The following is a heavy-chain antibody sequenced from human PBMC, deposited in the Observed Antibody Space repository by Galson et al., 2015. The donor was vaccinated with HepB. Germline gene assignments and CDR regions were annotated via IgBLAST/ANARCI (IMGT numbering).Heavy chain of an antibody. CDR2: ISDSGADT. V-gene: IGHV3-23*01. D-gene: IGHD5-12*01. J-gene: IGHJ4*02. CDR1: NLNCTNTA. Sequence: SCAGANLNCTNTALRGVRQPPGPRLVSLSGISDSGADTYYAVSLHRWFTLSRDTFKNTLYLQMNSLRAEDTAVYYCAKSLLKYSGPDLYYFDQWGQGTLVTVSS. CDR3: AKSLLKYSGPDLYYFDQ.